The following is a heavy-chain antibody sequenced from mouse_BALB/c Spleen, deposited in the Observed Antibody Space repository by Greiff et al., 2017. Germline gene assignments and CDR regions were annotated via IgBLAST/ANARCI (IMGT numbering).Heavy chain of an antibody. Sequence: EVKLVESGGGLVKPGGSLKLSCAASGFTFSSYAMSWVRQTPEKRLEWVASISSGGSTYYPDSVKGRFTISRDNARNILYLQMSSLRSEDTAMYYCARIYYGSSWYFDVWGAGTTVTVSA. J-gene: IGHJ1*01. CDR3: ARIYYGSSWYFDV. CDR2: ISSGGST. V-gene: IGHV5-6-5*01. D-gene: IGHD1-1*01. CDR1: GFTFSSYA.